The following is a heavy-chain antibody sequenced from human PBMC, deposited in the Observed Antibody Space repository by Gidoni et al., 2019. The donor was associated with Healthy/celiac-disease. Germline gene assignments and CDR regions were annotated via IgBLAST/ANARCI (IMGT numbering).Heavy chain of an antibody. V-gene: IGHV4-59*01. Sequence: QVQLQESCPGLVKPSETLSLLCPVSGRSIRSYSWSWIRQPPGKGLEWIGYIYYSSSTNYNPSLKKLVTISVDTSKNQFSLKLSSVTAADTAVYYCARDWGRSYGYSPHFYYWGQGTLVTVSS. D-gene: IGHD5-18*01. J-gene: IGHJ4*02. CDR1: GRSIRSYS. CDR2: IYYSSST. CDR3: ARDWGRSYGYSPHFYY.